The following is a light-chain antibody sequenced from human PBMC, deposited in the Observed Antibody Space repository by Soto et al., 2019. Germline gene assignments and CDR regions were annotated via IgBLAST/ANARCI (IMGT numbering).Light chain of an antibody. J-gene: IGKJ3*01. Sequence: IQLTQSPSSLSVSGGDRVTISCRASQGIANLLAWSQQKPGQAPPLLSYGASTLQSGVPSRFSGSGSGTDFTLTISSLKTEDFATYYCQQLHIFPIPFGPGTTVAIK. V-gene: IGKV1-9*01. CDR2: GAS. CDR1: QGIANL. CDR3: QQLHIFPIP.